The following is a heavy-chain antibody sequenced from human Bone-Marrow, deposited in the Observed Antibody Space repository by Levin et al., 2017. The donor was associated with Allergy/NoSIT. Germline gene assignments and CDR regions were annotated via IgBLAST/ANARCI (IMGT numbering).Heavy chain of an antibody. CDR3: ANQPWRRYDSSGYYPDY. CDR2: ISYDGSNK. CDR1: GFTFSSYG. V-gene: IGHV3-30*18. J-gene: IGHJ4*02. Sequence: GESLKISCAASGFTFSSYGMHWVRQAPGKGLEWVAVISYDGSNKYYADSVKGRFTISRDNSKNTLYLQMNSLRAEDTAVYYCANQPWRRYDSSGYYPDYWGQGTLVTVSS. D-gene: IGHD3-22*01.